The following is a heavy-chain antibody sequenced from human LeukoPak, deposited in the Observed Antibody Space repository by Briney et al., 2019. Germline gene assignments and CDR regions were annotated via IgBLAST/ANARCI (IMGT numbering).Heavy chain of an antibody. CDR1: GGSVSSGSYY. CDR3: ARDLGYCTNGVCHTRFDY. D-gene: IGHD2-8*01. Sequence: PSETLSLTCTVSGGSVSSGSYYWSWIRQPPGKGLEWIGYIYYSGSTNYNPSLKSRVTISVDTSKNQFSLELSSVTAADTAVYYCARDLGYCTNGVCHTRFDYWGQGTLVAVSS. J-gene: IGHJ4*02. V-gene: IGHV4-61*01. CDR2: IYYSGST.